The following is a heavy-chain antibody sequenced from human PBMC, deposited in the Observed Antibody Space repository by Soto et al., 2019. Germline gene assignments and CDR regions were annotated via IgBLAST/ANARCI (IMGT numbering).Heavy chain of an antibody. Sequence: QVQLVQSGAEVKKPGSSVKVSCKASGGTFSSYAISWVRQAPGQGLEWMGGIIPIFGTANYAQKFQGRVTTITDDYTSTAAMVLSSRRSEDTAVDYCARRVVPAATYYYYGMDVWGQGTTVTVSS. J-gene: IGHJ6*02. CDR1: GGTFSSYA. CDR2: IIPIFGTA. V-gene: IGHV1-69*01. CDR3: ARRVVPAATYYYYGMDV. D-gene: IGHD2-2*01.